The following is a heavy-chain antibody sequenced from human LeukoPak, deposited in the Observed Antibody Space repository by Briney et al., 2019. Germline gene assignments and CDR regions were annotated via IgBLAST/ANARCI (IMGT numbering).Heavy chain of an antibody. CDR2: ISGSGGST. CDR1: GFTFSSYA. D-gene: IGHD3-3*01. V-gene: IGHV3-23*01. Sequence: GGSLRLSCAASGFTFSSYAMSWVRQAPVKGLEWVSAISGSGGSTYYADSVKGRFTISRDNSKNTLYLQMNSLRAEDTAVYYCAKDVGLGVADDYFDYWGQGTLVTVSS. J-gene: IGHJ4*02. CDR3: AKDVGLGVADDYFDY.